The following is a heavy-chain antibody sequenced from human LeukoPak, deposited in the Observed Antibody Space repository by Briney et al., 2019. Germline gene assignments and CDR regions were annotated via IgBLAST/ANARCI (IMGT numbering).Heavy chain of an antibody. CDR2: IYYSGST. J-gene: IGHJ4*02. CDR3: ARHYGP. CDR1: GGSISGSSYY. D-gene: IGHD3-10*01. V-gene: IGHV4-39*01. Sequence: PSETLSLTCTVSGGSISGSSYYWGWIRQPPGKGLEWIGSIYYSGSTYYHPSLKSRVTISVDTSKNQFSLKLNSVTATDTAVYYRARHYGPWGQGTLVTVSS.